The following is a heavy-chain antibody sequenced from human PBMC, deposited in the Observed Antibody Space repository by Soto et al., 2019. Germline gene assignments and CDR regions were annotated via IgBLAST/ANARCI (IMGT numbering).Heavy chain of an antibody. CDR3: VRGEGGWETY. J-gene: IGHJ4*02. Sequence: GGSLRLSCAASGFTFSSYAMSWVRQAPGKGLEWVSGISGIDGSTYYADSVKGRFTISRDNSKNTLYLQMNSLRAEDTAVYYCVRGEGGWETYWGQGTLVTVSS. V-gene: IGHV3-23*01. D-gene: IGHD6-19*01. CDR2: ISGIDGST. CDR1: GFTFSSYA.